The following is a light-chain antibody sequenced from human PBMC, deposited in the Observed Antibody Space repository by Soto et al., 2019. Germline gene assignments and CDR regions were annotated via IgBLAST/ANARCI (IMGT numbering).Light chain of an antibody. CDR2: AAS. V-gene: IGKV1-39*01. J-gene: IGKJ3*01. Sequence: DIQMTQSPSSLSASVGDRVTITCRASQSISAYLNWYQQKPGEAPNLLIYAASSLQSGVSSRFSGSGSGTGFTLTISSLQPEDFATYYCQQSYSGPFTFGPGT. CDR3: QQSYSGPFT. CDR1: QSISAY.